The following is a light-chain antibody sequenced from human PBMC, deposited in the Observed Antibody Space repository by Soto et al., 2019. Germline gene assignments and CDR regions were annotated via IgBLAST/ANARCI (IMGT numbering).Light chain of an antibody. Sequence: DIQMTQSPSTLSASVGDRVTITCRASQSISGSLAWYQQKPGKAPKLLIYEAANLKSGVTSRFSGSGSGTDYSLTVSGPRPDDSARYYYQQDNGYWTFGQGTTVEIK. CDR3: QQDNGYWT. J-gene: IGKJ1*01. CDR2: EAA. CDR1: QSISGS. V-gene: IGKV1-5*03.